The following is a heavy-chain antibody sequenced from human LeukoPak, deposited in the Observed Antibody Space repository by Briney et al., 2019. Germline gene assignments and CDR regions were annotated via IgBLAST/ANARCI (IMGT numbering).Heavy chain of an antibody. CDR3: ARGGTAGLRFDP. Sequence: PSETLSLTCTVSGGSISSYYWSWIRQPPGKGLEWIGYIYYSGSTNYNPSLKSRVTISVDTSKNQFSLKLSFVTAADTAVYYCARGGTAGLRFDPWGQGTLVTVSS. D-gene: IGHD6-19*01. CDR1: GGSISSYY. V-gene: IGHV4-59*01. J-gene: IGHJ5*02. CDR2: IYYSGST.